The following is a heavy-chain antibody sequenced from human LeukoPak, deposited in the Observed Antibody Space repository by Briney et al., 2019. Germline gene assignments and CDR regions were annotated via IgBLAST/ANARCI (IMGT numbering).Heavy chain of an antibody. D-gene: IGHD6-19*01. J-gene: IGHJ6*03. CDR3: AQPGITVAGNSPNYYFMDV. CDR1: GFTFSSYA. CDR2: ISDSGGGT. V-gene: IGHV3-23*01. Sequence: QPGGSLRLSCAASGFTFSSYAMTWVRQVPGKGLEWVATISDSGGGTYYADSVKGRFTISRDNSENTLYLQMNSLRAEDTAVYYCAQPGITVAGNSPNYYFMDVWGKGATVTVSS.